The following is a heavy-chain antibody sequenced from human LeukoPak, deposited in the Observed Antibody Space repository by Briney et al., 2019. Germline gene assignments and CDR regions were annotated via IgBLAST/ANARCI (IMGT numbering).Heavy chain of an antibody. D-gene: IGHD5/OR15-5a*01. CDR1: GGSFSGYY. Sequence: SETLSLTCAVYGGSFSGYYWSWIRQPPGKGLEWIGEINHSGSTNYNPSLKSRVTISVDTSKNQFSLKLSSVTAADTAVYYCARGLRGDYFDYWGQGTLVTVSS. V-gene: IGHV4-34*01. CDR3: ARGLRGDYFDY. J-gene: IGHJ4*02. CDR2: INHSGST.